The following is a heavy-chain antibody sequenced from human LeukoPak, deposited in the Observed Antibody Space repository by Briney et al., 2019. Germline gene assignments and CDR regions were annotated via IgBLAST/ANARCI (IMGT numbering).Heavy chain of an antibody. CDR3: ARGGYGDYNLYYYGMDV. D-gene: IGHD4-17*01. J-gene: IGHJ6*02. CDR1: GGSISSGGYY. CDR2: IYYSGST. Sequence: QPSETLSLTCTVSGGSISSGGYYWSWIRQHPGKGLEWIWYIYYSGSTYYNPSLKSRVTISVDTSKNQFSLKLSSVTAADTAVYYCARGGYGDYNLYYYGMDVWGQGTTVTVSS. V-gene: IGHV4-31*03.